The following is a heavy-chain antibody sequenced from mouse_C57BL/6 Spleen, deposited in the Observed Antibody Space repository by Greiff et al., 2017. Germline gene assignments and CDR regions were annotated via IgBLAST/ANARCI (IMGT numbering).Heavy chain of an antibody. CDR2: ISYDGSN. D-gene: IGHD1-1*01. J-gene: IGHJ1*03. Sequence: EVQLVESGPGLVKPSQSLSLTCSVTGFYIKSGYYWNWIRQFPANQLEWMGYISYDGSNNYNPSLKNRIYITRDTSKNQFVLKLKSLTTEDTATYYCSKITRVVDWYFDVWGTGTTVTVSS. CDR3: SKITRVVDWYFDV. V-gene: IGHV3-6*01. CDR1: GFYIKSGYY.